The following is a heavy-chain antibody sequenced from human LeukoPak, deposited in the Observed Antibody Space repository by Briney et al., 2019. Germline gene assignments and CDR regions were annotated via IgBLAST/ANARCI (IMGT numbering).Heavy chain of an antibody. CDR3: ARREIAAAALDP. CDR2: IRYDGSNK. D-gene: IGHD6-13*01. Sequence: GGSLRLSCAASGFTFSSYGMHWVRQAPGKGLEWVAFIRYDGSNKYYADSVKGRFTISRDNSKNTLYLQMNSLRAEDTAVYYCARREIAAAALDPWGQGTLVTVSS. CDR1: GFTFSSYG. J-gene: IGHJ5*02. V-gene: IGHV3-30*02.